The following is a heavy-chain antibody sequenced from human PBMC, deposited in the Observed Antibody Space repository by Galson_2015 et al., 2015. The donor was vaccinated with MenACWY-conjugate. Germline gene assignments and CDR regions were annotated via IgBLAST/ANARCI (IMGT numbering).Heavy chain of an antibody. J-gene: IGHJ2*01. Sequence: SETLSLTCTVPGGPISSSDYYWGWIRQPPGKGPEWIASLYYNGDTYFNPSLKTRVTVSVATSNNQFSLKLNSVTAADTAVYYCARRLTVISPYFDLWGRGTLVTVSS. D-gene: IGHD2-21*01. CDR2: LYYNGDT. CDR1: GGPISSSDYY. V-gene: IGHV4-39*01. CDR3: ARRLTVISPYFDL.